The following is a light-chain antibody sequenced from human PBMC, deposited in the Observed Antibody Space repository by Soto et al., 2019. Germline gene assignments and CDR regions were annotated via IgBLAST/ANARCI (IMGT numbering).Light chain of an antibody. CDR1: QSISSFY. V-gene: IGKV3-20*01. Sequence: DTALTQSPGTLSLSQGERATLSCRASQSISSFYLAWYQQKPGQAPRFLIYGASSRATGIPDRFSGSGSGTDFTLTISRLEPEDFAVYYCQHPGTFGQGTKVDI. J-gene: IGKJ1*01. CDR2: GAS. CDR3: QHPGT.